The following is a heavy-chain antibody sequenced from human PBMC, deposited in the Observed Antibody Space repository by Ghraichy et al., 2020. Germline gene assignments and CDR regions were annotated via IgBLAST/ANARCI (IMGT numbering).Heavy chain of an antibody. Sequence: ASVKVSCKTAVARVCTPYIRLVLESPRQGLKWMGKINPTGSSTSYAQKFQGRVTLTRDRSSGIVYMDLTSLNSEDTAMYFCTSQGTRLDGYNYFDDWGPGTLVTVSS. CDR3: TSQGTRLDGYNYFDD. V-gene: IGHV1-46*01. J-gene: IGHJ4*02. CDR1: VARVCTPY. D-gene: IGHD5-24*01. CDR2: INPTGSST.